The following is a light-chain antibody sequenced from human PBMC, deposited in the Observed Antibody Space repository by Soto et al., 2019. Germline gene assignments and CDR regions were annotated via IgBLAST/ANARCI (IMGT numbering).Light chain of an antibody. Sequence: DIQMTQSPSSLSASVGDRVTITCRASQSISSYLNWYQQKPGKAPKLLIYAASSLQSGVTSRFSGGGSRTDFTLTISSLQPEDFATYYCQQSYSTPSISFGQGTRLEIK. V-gene: IGKV1-39*01. CDR2: AAS. CDR1: QSISSY. J-gene: IGKJ5*01. CDR3: QQSYSTPSIS.